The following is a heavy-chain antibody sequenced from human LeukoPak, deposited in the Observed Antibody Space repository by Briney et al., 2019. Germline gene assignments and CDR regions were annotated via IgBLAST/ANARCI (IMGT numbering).Heavy chain of an antibody. D-gene: IGHD5-24*01. CDR3: AKDEARRRDGYNYLIDY. J-gene: IGHJ4*02. Sequence: PGGSLRLSCAASGFTFSSHGMHWVRQAPGKGLEGVAFIRYDGSNKYYADSVQGRFTISRDNSKNTLYLQMNSLRAEDTAVYYCAKDEARRRDGYNYLIDYWGQGTLVTVSS. V-gene: IGHV3-30*02. CDR1: GFTFSSHG. CDR2: IRYDGSNK.